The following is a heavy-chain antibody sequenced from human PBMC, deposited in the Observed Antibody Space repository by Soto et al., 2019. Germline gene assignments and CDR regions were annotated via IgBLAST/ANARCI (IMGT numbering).Heavy chain of an antibody. CDR3: ARDRGYSYGPYYFDY. D-gene: IGHD5-18*01. J-gene: IGHJ4*02. V-gene: IGHV4-59*01. CDR1: GGSISSYY. CDR2: IYYSGST. Sequence: KPSETLSLTCTVSGGSISSYYWSWIRQPPGKGLEWIGYIYYSGSTNYNPSLKSRVTISVDTSKNQFSLKLSSVTAADTAVYYCARDRGYSYGPYYFDYWGQGTLVTVSS.